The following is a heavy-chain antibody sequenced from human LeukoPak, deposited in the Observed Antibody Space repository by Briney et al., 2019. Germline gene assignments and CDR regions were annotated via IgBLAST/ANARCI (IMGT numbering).Heavy chain of an antibody. CDR1: GYTFTSYG. Sequence: ASVKVSCKASGYTFTSYGISWVRQAPGQGLEWMGWISAYNGNTNYAQELQGRVTMTTDTSTSTAYMELRSLRSDDTAVYYCARSRITMVRGAQLYNWFDPWGQGTLVTVSS. CDR2: ISAYNGNT. CDR3: ARSRITMVRGAQLYNWFDP. J-gene: IGHJ5*02. D-gene: IGHD3-10*01. V-gene: IGHV1-18*01.